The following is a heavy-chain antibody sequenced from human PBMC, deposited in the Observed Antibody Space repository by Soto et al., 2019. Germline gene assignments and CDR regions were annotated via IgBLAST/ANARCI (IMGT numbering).Heavy chain of an antibody. CDR3: ARGYHYYDSSGYDKWDAFDI. CDR1: GFTFSSYS. CDR2: ISSSSSYI. V-gene: IGHV3-21*01. Sequence: EVQLVESGGGLVKPGGSLRLSCAASGFTFSSYSVNWVRQAPGKGLEWVSSISSSSSYIFYADSVKGRFTISRDNAKNSLNLQKNSLRAEDTAVYYCARGYHYYDSSGYDKWDAFDIWGQGTMVTVSS. J-gene: IGHJ3*02. D-gene: IGHD3-22*01.